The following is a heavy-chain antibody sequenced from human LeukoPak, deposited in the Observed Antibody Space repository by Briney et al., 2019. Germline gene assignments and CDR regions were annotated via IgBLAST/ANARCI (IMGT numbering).Heavy chain of an antibody. V-gene: IGHV4-59*01. CDR3: ARLGQHYYYYMDV. Sequence: SETLSLTCTVSGGSISSYYWSWIRQPPGKGLEWIGYIYYSGSTYYNPSLKSRVIISVDTSKNQFSLRLSSVTAADTAVYYCARLGQHYYYYMDVWGKGTTVTVSS. D-gene: IGHD3-16*01. CDR2: IYYSGST. J-gene: IGHJ6*03. CDR1: GGSISSYY.